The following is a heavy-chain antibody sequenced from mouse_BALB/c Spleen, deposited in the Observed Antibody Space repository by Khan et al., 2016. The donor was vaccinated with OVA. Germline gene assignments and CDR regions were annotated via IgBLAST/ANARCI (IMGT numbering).Heavy chain of an antibody. CDR3: PRSILLYFEY. J-gene: IGHJ2*01. V-gene: IGHV14-1*02. D-gene: IGHD2-3*01. CDR2: IDPENGKT. Sequence: VQLKESGTELVRPGALVRLSCTASGFNIKDYYIHWVKQRPDQGLEWIGWIDPENGKTIYDPKFQGKASITADTSSNTVYLQLSSLTSEDTAVYYCPRSILLYFEYWGQGTTLTVSS. CDR1: GFNIKDYY.